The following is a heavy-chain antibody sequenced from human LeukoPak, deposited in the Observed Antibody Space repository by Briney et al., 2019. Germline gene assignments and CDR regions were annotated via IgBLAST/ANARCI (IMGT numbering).Heavy chain of an antibody. V-gene: IGHV3-48*01. J-gene: IGHJ6*02. CDR2: ISSSSSTI. D-gene: IGHD5-24*01. CDR1: GFTFSSYS. CDR3: AKSGGYNTGVYYYGMDV. Sequence: GGSLRLSCAASGFTFSSYSMNWVRHAPGKGLEWVSYISSSSSTIYYADSVKGRFTISRDNAKNSLYLQMNSLRAEDTAVYYCAKSGGYNTGVYYYGMDVWGQGTTVTVSS.